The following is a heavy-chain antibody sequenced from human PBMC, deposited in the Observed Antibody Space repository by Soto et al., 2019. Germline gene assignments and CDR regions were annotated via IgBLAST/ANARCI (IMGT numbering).Heavy chain of an antibody. CDR2: INHSGST. J-gene: IGHJ5*02. CDR1: GGSFSGYY. CDR3: ARAAPPYCRGGSCYSGRAS. Sequence: QVQLQQWGAGLLKPSETLSLTCAVYGGSFSGYYWSWIRQPPGKGLEWIGEINHSGSTNYNPSLRGPVTISVGPSKTQFSLRLSSVPAAAPAVYYCARAAPPYCRGGSCYSGRASWGQGTLVTVSS. V-gene: IGHV4-34*01. D-gene: IGHD2-15*01.